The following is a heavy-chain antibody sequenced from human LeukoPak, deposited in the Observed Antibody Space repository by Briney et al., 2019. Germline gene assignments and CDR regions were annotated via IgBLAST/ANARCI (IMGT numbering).Heavy chain of an antibody. V-gene: IGHV3-48*04. J-gene: IGHJ4*02. Sequence: PGGSLRLSCAASGFTFSSYSMNWVRQAAGKGLEWVSYISSSSSTIYYADCVKGRFTISRDNAKNSLYLQMDSLSAEDTAVYYCARDFWSGYYTEDWGQGALVIVSS. D-gene: IGHD3-3*01. CDR1: GFTFSSYS. CDR3: ARDFWSGYYTED. CDR2: ISSSSSTI.